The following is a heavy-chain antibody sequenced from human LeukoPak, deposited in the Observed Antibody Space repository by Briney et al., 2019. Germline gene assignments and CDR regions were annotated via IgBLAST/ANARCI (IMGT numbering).Heavy chain of an antibody. Sequence: PGRSLRLSCAASGFTFSSYAMHWVRQAPGKGLEWVAVISYDGSNKYYADSVKGRFTISRDNSKNTLYLQMNSLRAEDTAVYYCAKDWVPHYDFWSGYYFGYWGQGTLVTVSS. CDR2: ISYDGSNK. D-gene: IGHD3-3*01. CDR1: GFTFSSYA. J-gene: IGHJ4*02. V-gene: IGHV3-30*04. CDR3: AKDWVPHYDFWSGYYFGY.